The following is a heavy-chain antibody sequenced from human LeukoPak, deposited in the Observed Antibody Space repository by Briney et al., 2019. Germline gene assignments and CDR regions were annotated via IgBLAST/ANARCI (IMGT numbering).Heavy chain of an antibody. CDR3: AGYSGSCSDY. V-gene: IGHV4-38-2*01. D-gene: IGHD1-26*01. CDR1: GYSITSDYH. J-gene: IGHJ4*02. CDR2: IHHSGST. Sequence: PSETLSLTCAVSGYSITSDYHWGWIRQPPGKGLEWIGTIHHSGSTYYNPSLKSRVTISLDTSKNQFSLKLSSVTAADTAIFYCAGYSGSCSDYWGQGTLLTVSS.